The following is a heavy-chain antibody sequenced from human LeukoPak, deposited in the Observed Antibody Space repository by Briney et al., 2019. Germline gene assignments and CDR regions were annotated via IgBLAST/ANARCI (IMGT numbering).Heavy chain of an antibody. J-gene: IGHJ3*02. Sequence: SETLSLTCTVSGGSISSYYWSWIRQPAGKGLEWIGRIYTSGSTNYNPSLKSRVTMSVDTSRNQFSLKLSSVTAADTAVYYCAAANWDKDAFDIWGQGTMVTVSS. D-gene: IGHD7-27*01. CDR1: GGSISSYY. CDR3: AAANWDKDAFDI. V-gene: IGHV4-4*07. CDR2: IYTSGST.